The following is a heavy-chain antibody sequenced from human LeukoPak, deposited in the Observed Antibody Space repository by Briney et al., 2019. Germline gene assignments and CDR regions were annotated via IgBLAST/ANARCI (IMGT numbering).Heavy chain of an antibody. Sequence: SETLSLTCAVSGGSISSGGYSWSWIRQPPGKGLEWIGYIYHSGSTYYNPSLKSRVTISVDRSKNQFSLKLSSVTAADTAVYYCARGGYCSSTSCSSNWFDPWGQGALVTVSS. CDR3: ARGGYCSSTSCSSNWFDP. CDR2: IYHSGST. CDR1: GGSISSGGYS. V-gene: IGHV4-30-2*01. D-gene: IGHD2-2*01. J-gene: IGHJ5*02.